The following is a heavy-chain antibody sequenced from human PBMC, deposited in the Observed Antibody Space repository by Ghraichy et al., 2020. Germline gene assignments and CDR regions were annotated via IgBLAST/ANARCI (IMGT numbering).Heavy chain of an antibody. Sequence: SETLSLTCTVSGGSISSISYYWGWIRQPPGKGLEWIGEINHSGSTNYNPSLKSRVTISVDTSKNQFSLKLSSVTAADTAVYYCARGGGYCSSTSCRGGFDPWGQGTLVTVSS. CDR2: INHSGST. J-gene: IGHJ5*02. CDR1: GGSISSISYY. D-gene: IGHD2-2*01. V-gene: IGHV4-39*07. CDR3: ARGGGYCSSTSCRGGFDP.